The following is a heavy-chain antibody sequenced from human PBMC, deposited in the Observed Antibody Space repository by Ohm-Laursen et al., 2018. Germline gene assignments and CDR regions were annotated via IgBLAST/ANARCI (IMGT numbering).Heavy chain of an antibody. Sequence: SQTLSLTFTVSGGSISSYYWSWIRQPPGKGLEWIGYISYSGSTNYNSSLKSRVTISVDTSKNQFSLKLSSVTAADTAVYFCARDRKTSAGIWSDSRYYYYGMDVWGQGTAVTVSS. CDR2: ISYSGST. J-gene: IGHJ6*02. CDR1: GGSISSYY. CDR3: ARDRKTSAGIWSDSRYYYYGMDV. D-gene: IGHD3-3*01. V-gene: IGHV4-59*01.